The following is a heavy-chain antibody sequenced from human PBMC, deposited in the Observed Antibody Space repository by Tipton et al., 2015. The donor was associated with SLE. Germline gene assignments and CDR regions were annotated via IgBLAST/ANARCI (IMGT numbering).Heavy chain of an antibody. CDR1: GDAINRRNYY. V-gene: IGHV4-39*07. D-gene: IGHD3-3*01. CDR2: VYYGGSI. J-gene: IGHJ4*02. CDR3: ARGVYYGFWSAYYNEEGSKTYYFDS. Sequence: TLSLTCTVSGDAINRRNYYWDWIRQPPGKGLEWIGTVYYGGSIYYNPSLQSRVTISIDTSKNQFSPRLTSVTAADTAVYFCARGVYYGFWSAYYNEEGSKTYYFDSWGQGTLVTVSS.